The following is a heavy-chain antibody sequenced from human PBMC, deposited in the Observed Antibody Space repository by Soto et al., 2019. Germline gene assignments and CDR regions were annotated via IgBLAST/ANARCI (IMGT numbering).Heavy chain of an antibody. D-gene: IGHD4-17*01. J-gene: IGHJ4*02. CDR1: GGSISSGGYS. CDR2: IYHSGST. V-gene: IGHV4-30-2*01. CDR3: ARTHYGDYMYDY. Sequence: PSETLSLTCAVSGGSISSGGYSWSWIRQPPGKGLEWIGYIYHSGSTYYNPSLKSRVTISVDRPKDQFSLKLSSVTAADTAVYYCARTHYGDYMYDYWGQGTLVTVSS.